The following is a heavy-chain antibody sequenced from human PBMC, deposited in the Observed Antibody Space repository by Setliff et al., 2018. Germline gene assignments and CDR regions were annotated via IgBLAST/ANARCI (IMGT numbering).Heavy chain of an antibody. Sequence: ASVKVSCKASAYTFIDYYLHWVRQAPGQGLEWMGWINPNSGDTYYVQTFEGRLTLTRDTSIRTTYMELATLRSDDTAVYYCARARHFGMDVWGQGTTVTVSS. CDR1: AYTFIDYY. V-gene: IGHV1-2*02. CDR3: ARARHFGMDV. CDR2: INPNSGDT. J-gene: IGHJ6*02.